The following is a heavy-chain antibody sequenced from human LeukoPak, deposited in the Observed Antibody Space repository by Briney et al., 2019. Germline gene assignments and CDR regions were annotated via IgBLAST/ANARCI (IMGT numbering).Heavy chain of an antibody. V-gene: IGHV4-59*01. CDR2: IYYSGST. CDR1: GGSISSYY. D-gene: IGHD3-3*01. J-gene: IGHJ5*02. Sequence: LETLSLTCTVSGGSISSYYWSWIRQPPGKGLEWIGYIYYSGSTNYNPSLKSRVTISVDTSKNQFSLKLSSVTAEDTAVYYCARNIRFLEWSWFDPWGQGTLVTVSS. CDR3: ARNIRFLEWSWFDP.